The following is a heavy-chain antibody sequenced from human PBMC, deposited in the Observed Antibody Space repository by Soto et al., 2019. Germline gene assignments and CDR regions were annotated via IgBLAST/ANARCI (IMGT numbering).Heavy chain of an antibody. D-gene: IGHD3-22*01. Sequence: EVQLVESGGGLVQPGGSLRLSCAASGFTFSSYWMHWVRQAPGKGLVWVSRIKSDGSGTSYADSVKGRFTISRDNAKNTLYLQMNSRRVEDTAVYYCARGDGDYYDGNGYLGRHWGQGTLVSVSS. CDR2: IKSDGSGT. J-gene: IGHJ4*02. V-gene: IGHV3-74*01. CDR3: ARGDGDYYDGNGYLGRH. CDR1: GFTFSSYW.